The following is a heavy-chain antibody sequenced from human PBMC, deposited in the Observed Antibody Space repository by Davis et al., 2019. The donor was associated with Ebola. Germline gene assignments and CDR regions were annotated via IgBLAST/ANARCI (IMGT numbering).Heavy chain of an antibody. CDR1: GFTVSSNY. J-gene: IGHJ6*02. Sequence: PGGSLRLSCAASGFTVSSNYMSWVRQAPGKGLEWVSVIYSGGSTYYADSVKGRFTISRHNSKNTLYLQMNSLRAEDTAVYYCARDAFALADYGDYGGGSYYYYGMDVWGQGTTVTVSS. CDR2: IYSGGST. V-gene: IGHV3-53*04. CDR3: ARDAFALADYGDYGGGSYYYYGMDV. D-gene: IGHD4-17*01.